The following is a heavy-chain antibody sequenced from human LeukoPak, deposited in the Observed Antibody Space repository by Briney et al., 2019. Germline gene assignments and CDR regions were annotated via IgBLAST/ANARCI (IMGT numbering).Heavy chain of an antibody. J-gene: IGHJ4*02. Sequence: GGSLRLSCAASGFTVSGNYMSWVRQAPGKGLEWVSVIYSGGSTYYADSVKGRFTISRDNSKNTLYLQMNSLRAEDTAVYYCARMGVYYDSSGHLFDYWGQGTLVTVSS. CDR2: IYSGGST. CDR1: GFTVSGNY. D-gene: IGHD3-22*01. V-gene: IGHV3-53*01. CDR3: ARMGVYYDSSGHLFDY.